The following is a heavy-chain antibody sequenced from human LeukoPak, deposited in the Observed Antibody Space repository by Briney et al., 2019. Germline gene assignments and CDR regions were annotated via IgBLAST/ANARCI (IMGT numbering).Heavy chain of an antibody. V-gene: IGHV3-30*14. CDR2: ISYDGANK. Sequence: PGGSLRLSCAASGFTFSNNTMHWVRQAPGKGLEWLAVISYDGANKYYADSVKGRFTISRDNSKNTLYLQMNSLRAEDTAVYYCATIDYWGQGTLVTVSS. CDR3: ATIDY. CDR1: GFTFSNNT. J-gene: IGHJ4*02.